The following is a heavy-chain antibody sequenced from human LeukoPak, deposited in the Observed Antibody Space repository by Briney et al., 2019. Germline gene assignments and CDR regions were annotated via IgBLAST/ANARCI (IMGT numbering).Heavy chain of an antibody. CDR1: GYTFTGYY. D-gene: IGHD3-10*01. CDR2: INPNSGGT. CDR3: AREVGGFGEMVSMDV. J-gene: IGHJ6*02. Sequence: ASVKVSCKASGYTFTGYYMHWVRQAPGQGLEWMGWINPNSGGTNYAQKFQGRVTMTRDTSISTAYMELSRLRSDDTAVYYCAREVGGFGEMVSMDVWGQGTTVTVSS. V-gene: IGHV1-2*02.